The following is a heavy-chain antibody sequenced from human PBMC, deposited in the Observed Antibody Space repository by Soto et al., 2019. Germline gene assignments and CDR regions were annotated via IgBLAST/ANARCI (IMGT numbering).Heavy chain of an antibody. CDR2: IYYSGST. CDR1: GGSISSGDYY. CDR3: ARDHLILPAHDFFYGSDV. J-gene: IGHJ6*02. V-gene: IGHV4-30-4*02. Sequence: SETLSLTCTVSGGSISSGDYYWSWIRQPPGKGLEWIGYIYYSGSTYYNPSLKSRVTISVDTSKNQFSLKLSSVTAADTAVYYCARDHLILPAHDFFYGSDVWGRGATVTVSS. D-gene: IGHD2-21*02.